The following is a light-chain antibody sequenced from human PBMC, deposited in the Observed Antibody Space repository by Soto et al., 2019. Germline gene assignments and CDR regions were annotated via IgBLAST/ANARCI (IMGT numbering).Light chain of an antibody. Sequence: EIVMTQSPATLSVSPGERATLSCRASQSVSSNLAWYQQKPGQAPRLLIYGASTRATGIPARFSGSGSGTEFTLTISGLQSEDFAVYYCQQYNNWQGTFGQGTKVEIK. CDR3: QQYNNWQGT. CDR2: GAS. J-gene: IGKJ1*01. CDR1: QSVSSN. V-gene: IGKV3-15*01.